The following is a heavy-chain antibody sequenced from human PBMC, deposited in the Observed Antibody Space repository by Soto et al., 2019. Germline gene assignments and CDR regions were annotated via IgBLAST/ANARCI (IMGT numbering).Heavy chain of an antibody. Sequence: PGGSLRLSCAASGFTFYDYALSWVRQGPGKGLEWVSHITWNGDSTTYAESVRGRFTISRDNAKNSLSLQMNSLRAEDTALYYCARAARYGDYQRHFDYWGQGTLVTVSS. CDR1: GFTFYDYA. V-gene: IGHV3-20*04. CDR2: ITWNGDST. J-gene: IGHJ4*02. CDR3: ARAARYGDYQRHFDY. D-gene: IGHD4-17*01.